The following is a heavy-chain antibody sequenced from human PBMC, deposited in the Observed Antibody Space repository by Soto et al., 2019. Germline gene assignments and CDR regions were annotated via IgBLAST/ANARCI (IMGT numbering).Heavy chain of an antibody. D-gene: IGHD3-3*01. CDR1: GYTFTSYD. Sequence: GASVKVSCKASGYTFTSYDINWVRQATGQGLEWMGWMNPNSGNTGYAQKFQGRVTMTRNTSISTAYMELSSLRSEDTAVYYCARGLPPRITIFGVPKSRVFDYWGQGTLVTVSS. CDR3: ARGLPPRITIFGVPKSRVFDY. CDR2: MNPNSGNT. V-gene: IGHV1-8*01. J-gene: IGHJ4*02.